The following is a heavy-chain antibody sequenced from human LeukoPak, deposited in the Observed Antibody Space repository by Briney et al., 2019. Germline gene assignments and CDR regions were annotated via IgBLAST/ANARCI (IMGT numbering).Heavy chain of an antibody. CDR3: ARVFHYAFDI. J-gene: IGHJ3*02. V-gene: IGHV3-48*02. CDR1: GFTFSTYS. Sequence: GGSLRLSCEASGFTFSTYSMNWVRQAPGKGLEWASYITNSANSITYADSVKGRFTISRDNAKNSLFLQMSSLKDEDTAVYYCARVFHYAFDIWGQGKMVTVSS. CDR2: ITNSANSI.